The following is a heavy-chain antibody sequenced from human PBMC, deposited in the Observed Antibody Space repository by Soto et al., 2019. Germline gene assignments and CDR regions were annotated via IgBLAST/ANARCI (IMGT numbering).Heavy chain of an antibody. CDR1: GYRFTTYY. V-gene: IGHV1-46*01. D-gene: IGHD3-10*01. Sequence: QVQLVQSGAEVKKPGASLKVSCKASGYRFTTYYIHWVRQAPGQGLECMGIINPSSGTTSYAEKFEGRVSMTRDTAANTVYMELSSLRSEDSGVYYCAREWATDTMIGGVSYRYYHGMDVWGQGTTVTVSS. CDR2: INPSSGTT. J-gene: IGHJ6*02. CDR3: AREWATDTMIGGVSYRYYHGMDV.